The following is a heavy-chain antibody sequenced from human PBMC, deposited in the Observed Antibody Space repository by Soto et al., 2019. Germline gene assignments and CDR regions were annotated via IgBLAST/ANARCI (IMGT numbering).Heavy chain of an antibody. D-gene: IGHD6-6*01. CDR3: ARGGYSSSSGHPDYYYGMDV. CDR2: MNPNSGNT. J-gene: IGHJ6*02. V-gene: IGHV1-8*01. Sequence: ASVKVSCKASGYTFTSYDINWVRQATGQGLEWMGWMNPNSGNTGYAQKFQGRATMTRNTSISTAYMELSSLRSEDTAVYYCARGGYSSSSGHPDYYYGMDVWGQGTTVTVSS. CDR1: GYTFTSYD.